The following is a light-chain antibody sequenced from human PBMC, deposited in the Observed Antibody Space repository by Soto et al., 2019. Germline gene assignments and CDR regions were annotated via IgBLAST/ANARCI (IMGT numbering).Light chain of an antibody. CDR3: QQYNDWPPKRT. V-gene: IGKV3-15*01. Sequence: EVVMTQSPVTLSVSPGERATLSCRASQSITTNLAWYQQKPGQAPRLLIYGASTRATGVPARFSGSGSGTQFTPTINSLQSEDFAVYYCQQYNDWPPKRTFGQGTRVDFK. J-gene: IGKJ1*01. CDR1: QSITTN. CDR2: GAS.